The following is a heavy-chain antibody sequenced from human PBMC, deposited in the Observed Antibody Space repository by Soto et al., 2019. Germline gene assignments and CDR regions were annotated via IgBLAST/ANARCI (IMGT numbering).Heavy chain of an antibody. CDR2: INHSGST. CDR1: GGSFSGYY. D-gene: IGHD3-22*01. CDR3: ARFRSNDYYDSSGYLFDY. Sequence: SETLSLTCAVYGGSFSGYYWSWIRQPPGKGLEWIGEINHSGSTNYNPSLKSRVTISVDTSKNQFSLKLSSVTAADTAVYYCARFRSNDYYDSSGYLFDYWGQGTLVTVSS. V-gene: IGHV4-34*01. J-gene: IGHJ4*02.